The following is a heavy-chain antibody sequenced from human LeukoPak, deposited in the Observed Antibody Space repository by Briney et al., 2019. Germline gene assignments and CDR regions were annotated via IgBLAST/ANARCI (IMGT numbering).Heavy chain of an antibody. J-gene: IGHJ4*02. CDR1: GYTFTGYY. V-gene: IGHV3-30*02. Sequence: SCKASGYTFTGYYMHWVRQAPGKGLEWVAFIRYDGSNKYYADSVKGRFTISRDNSKNTLYLQMNSLRAEDTAVYYCAKDHYDYVWGSYRYTRYDYWGQGTLVTVSS. D-gene: IGHD3-16*02. CDR3: AKDHYDYVWGSYRYTRYDY. CDR2: IRYDGSNK.